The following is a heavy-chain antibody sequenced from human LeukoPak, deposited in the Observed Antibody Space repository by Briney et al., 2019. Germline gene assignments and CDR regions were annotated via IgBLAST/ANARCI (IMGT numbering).Heavy chain of an antibody. D-gene: IGHD1-26*01. Sequence: GASVKVSCKVSGYTLTELSMHWVRQAPGKGLERMGGFDPEDGVTIYAQKFQGRVTMTEDTSSDTAFMELSSLRSEDTAVYYCATVSSQYSGSYYFDYWGQGTLVTVSS. CDR1: GYTLTELS. V-gene: IGHV1-24*01. CDR2: FDPEDGVT. CDR3: ATVSSQYSGSYYFDY. J-gene: IGHJ4*02.